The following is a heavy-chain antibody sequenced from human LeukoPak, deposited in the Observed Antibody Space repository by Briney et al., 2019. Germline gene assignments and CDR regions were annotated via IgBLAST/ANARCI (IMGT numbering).Heavy chain of an antibody. CDR2: IYYSGST. CDR1: GGSFSGYY. J-gene: IGHJ4*02. D-gene: IGHD6-13*01. Sequence: NPSETLSLTCAVYGGSFSGYYWSWIRQPPGKGLEWIGYIYYSGSTNYNPSLKSRVTISVDTSKNQFSLKLSSVTAADTAVYYCARGEWYSSSWYYFDYWGQGTLVTVSS. CDR3: ARGEWYSSSWYYFDY. V-gene: IGHV4-59*01.